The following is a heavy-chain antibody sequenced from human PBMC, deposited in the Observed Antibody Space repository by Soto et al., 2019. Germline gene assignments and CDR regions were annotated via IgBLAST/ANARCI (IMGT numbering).Heavy chain of an antibody. Sequence: GGSLRLSCAASGFTFSSYSMNWVRQAPGKGLEWVSYISSSSSTIYYADSVKGRFTISRDNAKNSLYLQINSLRAEDTAVYYCARDLALLWFGESVGLAFDPWGQGTLVTVSS. CDR3: ARDLALLWFGESVGLAFDP. CDR2: ISSSSSTI. D-gene: IGHD3-10*01. V-gene: IGHV3-48*01. CDR1: GFTFSSYS. J-gene: IGHJ5*02.